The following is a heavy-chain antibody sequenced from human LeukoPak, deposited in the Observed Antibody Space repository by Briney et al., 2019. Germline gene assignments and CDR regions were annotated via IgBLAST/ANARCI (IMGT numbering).Heavy chain of an antibody. V-gene: IGHV1-2*02. CDR1: GYTFTGYY. Sequence: ASVKVSCKASGYTFTGYYMHWVRQAPGQGLEWMGWINPNSGGTNYAQKFQGRVTMTRDTSISTAYMELSRLRSDDTAVYYCAGEFYCSSTSCYTYFYYMDVWGKGTTVTVSS. CDR2: INPNSGGT. J-gene: IGHJ6*03. CDR3: AGEFYCSSTSCYTYFYYMDV. D-gene: IGHD2-2*02.